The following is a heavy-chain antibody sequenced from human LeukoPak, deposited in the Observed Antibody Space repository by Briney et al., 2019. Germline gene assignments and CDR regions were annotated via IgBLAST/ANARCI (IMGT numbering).Heavy chain of an antibody. V-gene: IGHV3-33*01. CDR1: GFTFSSNG. CDR3: ARLQGVSTFDY. J-gene: IGHJ4*02. D-gene: IGHD5/OR15-5a*01. Sequence: GGSLRLSCAASGFTFSSNGMQWVRQAPGKGLEWVALIWYDGSKKYYADSVKGRFTISRDNSENTLYLQLNSLRAEDTAIYYCARLQGVSTFDYWGQGTLVTISS. CDR2: IWYDGSKK.